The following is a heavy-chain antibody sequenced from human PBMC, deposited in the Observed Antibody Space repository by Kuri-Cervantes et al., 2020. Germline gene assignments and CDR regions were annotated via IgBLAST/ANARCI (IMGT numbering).Heavy chain of an antibody. D-gene: IGHD1-26*01. J-gene: IGHJ4*02. CDR3: ARGMGAPDGYYFDY. Sequence: LTCAASGFTFSSYWMSWVRQAPGKGLEWVANIKQDGSEKYYVDSVKGRFTISRDNAKNSLYLQMNSLRAEDTAVYYCARGMGAPDGYYFDYWGQGTLVTVSS. CDR1: GFTFSSYW. CDR2: IKQDGSEK. V-gene: IGHV3-7*01.